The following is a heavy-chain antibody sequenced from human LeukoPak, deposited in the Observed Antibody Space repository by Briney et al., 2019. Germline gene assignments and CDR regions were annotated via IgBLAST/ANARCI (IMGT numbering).Heavy chain of an antibody. V-gene: IGHV1-2*02. CDR3: ARSDGDGLLWFGELLNYFDY. D-gene: IGHD3-10*01. Sequence: GASVKASCKASGYTFTSYFMHWVRQAPGQGLEWMGIINPSRGSTNYAQKFQGRVTMTRDTSISTAYMELSRLRSDDTAVYYCARSDGDGLLWFGELLNYFDYWGQGTLVTVSS. CDR2: INPSRGST. CDR1: GYTFTSYF. J-gene: IGHJ4*02.